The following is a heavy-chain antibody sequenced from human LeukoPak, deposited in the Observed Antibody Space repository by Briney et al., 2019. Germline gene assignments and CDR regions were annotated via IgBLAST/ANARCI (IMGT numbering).Heavy chain of an antibody. Sequence: SVKVSCKASGGTFSSYAISWVRQAPGQGLEWMGGIIPIFGTANYAQKFQGRVTMTRDTSTSTVYMELSSLRSEDTAVYYCARDTPSTGSPAYWGQGTLVTVSS. CDR3: ARDTPSTGSPAY. D-gene: IGHD4-17*01. CDR2: IIPIFGTA. CDR1: GGTFSSYA. J-gene: IGHJ4*02. V-gene: IGHV1-69*05.